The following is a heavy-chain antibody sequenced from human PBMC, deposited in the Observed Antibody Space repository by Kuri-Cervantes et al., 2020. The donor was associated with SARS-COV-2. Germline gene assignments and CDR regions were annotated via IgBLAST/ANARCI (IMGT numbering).Heavy chain of an antibody. Sequence: GESLKSSCAASGFTFSSYAMRWVRQAPGKGLEWVSTNSNSGGSTYYADSVKGRFTISRDNSKNTLYLQMNGLRADDTAVYYCAKSMSIAAPASDYWGQGTLVTVSS. CDR2: NSNSGGST. V-gene: IGHV3-23*01. CDR1: GFTFSSYA. J-gene: IGHJ4*02. CDR3: AKSMSIAAPASDY. D-gene: IGHD6-13*01.